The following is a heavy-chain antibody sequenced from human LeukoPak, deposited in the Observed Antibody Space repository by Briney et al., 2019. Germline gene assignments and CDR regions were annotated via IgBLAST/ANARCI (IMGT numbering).Heavy chain of an antibody. CDR1: GYTFTGYF. D-gene: IGHD3-22*01. V-gene: IGHV1-2*02. J-gene: IGHJ4*02. CDR3: ARVRYDYDSSHFDY. Sequence: GASVKVSCKASGYTFTGYFMHWVRQPPGQGLEWMGWINPNSGGTNYAQKFQGRVTMSRDTSISTAYMELSRLRSDDTAVYYCARVRYDYDSSHFDYWGQGTLVTVSS. CDR2: INPNSGGT.